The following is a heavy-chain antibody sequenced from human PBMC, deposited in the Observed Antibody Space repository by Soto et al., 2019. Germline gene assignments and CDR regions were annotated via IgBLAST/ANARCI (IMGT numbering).Heavy chain of an antibody. D-gene: IGHD6-13*01. CDR1: GGSFSGYY. CDR2: INHSGST. J-gene: IGHJ2*01. Sequence: QVQLQQWGAGLLKPSETLSLTCAVYGGSFSGYYWSWIRQPPGKGLEWIGEINHSGSTNYNPSLKSRVTISVDTSKNQFSLKLSSVTAADTAVYYCARCLGIAAAGLSWYFDLWGRGTLVTVSS. CDR3: ARCLGIAAAGLSWYFDL. V-gene: IGHV4-34*01.